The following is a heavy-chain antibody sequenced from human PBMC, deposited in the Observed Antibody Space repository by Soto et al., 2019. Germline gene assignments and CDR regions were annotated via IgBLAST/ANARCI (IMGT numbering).Heavy chain of an antibody. CDR1: GGTFSSYA. Sequence: SGKVSCKASGGTFSSYAISWVRQAPGQWLEGMGGTIPIFGTANYAQKFQGRVTITADESTSTAYMELSSLRSEDTAVYYCAGQGRLVEGAAAPMIDPWGQGTLVTVSS. J-gene: IGHJ5*02. V-gene: IGHV1-69*13. CDR2: TIPIFGTA. CDR3: AGQGRLVEGAAAPMIDP. D-gene: IGHD1-26*01.